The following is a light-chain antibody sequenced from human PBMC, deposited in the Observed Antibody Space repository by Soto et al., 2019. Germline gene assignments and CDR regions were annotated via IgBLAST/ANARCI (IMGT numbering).Light chain of an antibody. CDR3: CSYTGSSTLV. CDR2: EVS. J-gene: IGLJ2*01. CDR1: SSDVGGYKY. Sequence: QSALTQPASVSGSPGQSITISCTGTSSDVGGYKYVSWYQQHPGKAPKVMIYEVSNRPSRVSNRFSGSKSGNTASLTISGLLAEDEADYYCCSYTGSSTLVFGGGTKRTVL. V-gene: IGLV2-14*01.